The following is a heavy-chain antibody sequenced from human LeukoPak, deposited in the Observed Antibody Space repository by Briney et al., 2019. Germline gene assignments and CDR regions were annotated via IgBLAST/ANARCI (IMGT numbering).Heavy chain of an antibody. CDR1: GFTVSSNY. D-gene: IGHD3-3*01. CDR2: IYSGGST. CDR3: AREPFWSGYYSNLHFDY. Sequence: AGGSLRLSCAASGFTVSSNYMSWVRQAPGKGLEWVSVIYSGGSTYYADSVKGRFTISRDNSKNTLYLQMNSLRAEDTAVYYCAREPFWSGYYSNLHFDYWGQGTLVTVSS. J-gene: IGHJ4*02. V-gene: IGHV3-53*01.